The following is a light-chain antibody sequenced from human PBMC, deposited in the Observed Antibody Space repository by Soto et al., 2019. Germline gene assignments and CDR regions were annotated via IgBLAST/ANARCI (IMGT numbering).Light chain of an antibody. CDR3: AAWDDSLTGVI. V-gene: IGLV1-44*01. CDR2: NNN. Sequence: QSVVTQPPSASGTPGQRVTISCSGSSSNIGSNIVNWYQQLPGTAPKLLIFNNNQRPSGVPDRFSGSKSGTSAFLAISGLQSEDEADYYCAAWDDSLTGVIFGGGTKLTVL. CDR1: SSNIGSNI. J-gene: IGLJ2*01.